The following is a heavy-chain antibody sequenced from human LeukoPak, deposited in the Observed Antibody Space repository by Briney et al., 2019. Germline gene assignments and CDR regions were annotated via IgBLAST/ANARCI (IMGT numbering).Heavy chain of an antibody. D-gene: IGHD4-17*01. CDR3: ARDLTTPPYSWFDL. Sequence: SETLSLTCTVSGGSISSYYWSWIRQPAGKGLEWIGLIHTSGSTNYNPSLKSRVTVSVDTSKNQFSLKLSSVTAADTAVYYCARDLTTPPYSWFDLWGQGTLVTVSS. CDR1: GGSISSYY. CDR2: IHTSGST. V-gene: IGHV4-4*07. J-gene: IGHJ5*02.